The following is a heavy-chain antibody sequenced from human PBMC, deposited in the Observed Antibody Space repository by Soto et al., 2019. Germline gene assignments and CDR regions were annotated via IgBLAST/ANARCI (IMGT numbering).Heavy chain of an antibody. CDR3: AREPPSIAARPVWFDP. Sequence: GASVKVSCKASGGTFSSYAISGVRQAPGQGLEWMGGIIPIFGTANYAQKFQGRVTITADESTSTAYMELSSLRSEDTAVYYCAREPPSIAARPVWFDPWGQGTLVTVSS. CDR1: GGTFSSYA. CDR2: IIPIFGTA. J-gene: IGHJ5*02. D-gene: IGHD6-6*01. V-gene: IGHV1-69*13.